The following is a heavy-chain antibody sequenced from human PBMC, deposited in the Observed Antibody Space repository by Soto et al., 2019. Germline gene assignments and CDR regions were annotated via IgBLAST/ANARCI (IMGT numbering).Heavy chain of an antibody. CDR2: IRRKANSYTT. D-gene: IGHD6-19*01. CDR1: GLIFSDYH. Sequence: EVQLVKSGGGLVQPGGSLRLSCAASGLIFSDYHMDWVRQAPGKGLEWVGRIRRKANSYTTEYAASVKGRFTISRDDSKTSLYLQMNSLKSEDTAVYYCAMLGGWSGGSSGMDVWGQGTTVTVSS. V-gene: IGHV3-72*01. J-gene: IGHJ6*02. CDR3: AMLGGWSGGSSGMDV.